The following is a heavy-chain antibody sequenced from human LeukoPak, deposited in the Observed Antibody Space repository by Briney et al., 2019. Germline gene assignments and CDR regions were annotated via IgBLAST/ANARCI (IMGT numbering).Heavy chain of an antibody. V-gene: IGHV1-18*01. CDR1: GYTFTSYG. CDR3: ARDSPIAAAGPARFYWFDP. Sequence: GASVKVSCKASGYTFTSYGISWVRQAPGQGLEWMGWISAYNGNTNYAQKLQGRVTMTTDTSTSTAYMELRSLRSDDTAVYYCARDSPIAAAGPARFYWFDPWGQGTLVTVSS. D-gene: IGHD6-13*01. CDR2: ISAYNGNT. J-gene: IGHJ5*02.